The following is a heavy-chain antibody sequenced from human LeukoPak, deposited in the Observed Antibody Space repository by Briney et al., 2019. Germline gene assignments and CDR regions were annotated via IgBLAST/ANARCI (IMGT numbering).Heavy chain of an antibody. CDR2: IYSSGST. CDR3: ARRLAVTGRYYFDY. D-gene: IGHD6-19*01. J-gene: IGHJ4*02. CDR1: GGSISNYY. V-gene: IGHV4-59*08. Sequence: SETLSLTCTVSGGSISNYYWSWIRQPPGKGLEWIGHIYSSGSTTYSPSLKSRVTMSVDTSKNQFSLKLTSVTAADTAVYYCARRLAVTGRYYFDYWGPGTLVTVSS.